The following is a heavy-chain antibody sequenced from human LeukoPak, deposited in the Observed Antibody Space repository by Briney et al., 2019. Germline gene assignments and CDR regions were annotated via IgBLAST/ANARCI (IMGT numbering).Heavy chain of an antibody. D-gene: IGHD3-22*01. CDR2: INPNSGGT. CDR1: GYTFTGYY. V-gene: IGHV1-2*02. J-gene: IGHJ4*02. CDR3: ASGGYHYDSSGYYRFDH. Sequence: ASVKVSCKASGYTFTGYYMHWVRQAPGQGLEWMGWINPNSGGTNYAQKFQGRVTMTSDTSISTAYMDLSRLKSDDTAVYYCASGGYHYDSSGYYRFDHWGQGTLVTVSS.